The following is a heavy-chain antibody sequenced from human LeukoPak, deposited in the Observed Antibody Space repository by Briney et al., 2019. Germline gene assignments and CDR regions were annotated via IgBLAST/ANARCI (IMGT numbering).Heavy chain of an antibody. CDR1: GYTFTSYG. Sequence: ASVKVSCKAFGYTFTSYGISWVRQAPGQGLEWMGWISAYNGNTIYAQSLQGRVTMTTETSTATAYMELRSLRSDDTAVYFCARDDYDILTGPHYYYYSMDVWGQGTTVTVSS. J-gene: IGHJ6*02. CDR2: ISAYNGNT. V-gene: IGHV1-18*01. CDR3: ARDDYDILTGPHYYYYSMDV. D-gene: IGHD3-9*01.